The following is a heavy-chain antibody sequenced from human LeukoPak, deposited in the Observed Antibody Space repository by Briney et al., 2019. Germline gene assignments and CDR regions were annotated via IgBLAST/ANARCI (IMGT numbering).Heavy chain of an antibody. CDR3: AKAPVTTCRGAFCYPFDY. V-gene: IGHV3-23*01. Sequence: QPGGSLRPSCAASGFTLSSYAMSWVRQAPGKGLEWVSAISDTGNAYHADSVKGRFTISRDSSKNTLFLQTNRLRPEDAAVYYCAKAPVTTCRGAFCYPFDYWGLGTLVTVSS. CDR2: ISDTGNA. CDR1: GFTLSSYA. J-gene: IGHJ4*02. D-gene: IGHD2-15*01.